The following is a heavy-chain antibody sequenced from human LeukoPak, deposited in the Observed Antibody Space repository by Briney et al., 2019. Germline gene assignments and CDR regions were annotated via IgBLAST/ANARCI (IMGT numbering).Heavy chain of an antibody. Sequence: SETLSLTCTVSGGSISSHYWSWIRQPPGKGLEWIGYIYSNEATQYKPSLKSRVTISADTSKNQFSLKLTSVSAADTAIYYCARRNDFDIWGQGTMVTVSS. CDR2: IYSNEAT. V-gene: IGHV4-4*08. CDR3: ARRNDFDI. J-gene: IGHJ3*02. CDR1: GGSISSHY.